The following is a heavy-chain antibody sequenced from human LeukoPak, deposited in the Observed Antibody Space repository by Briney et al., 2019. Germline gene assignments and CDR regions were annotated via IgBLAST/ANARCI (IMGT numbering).Heavy chain of an antibody. V-gene: IGHV4-59*12. D-gene: IGHD3-3*01. CDR1: GGSISSYY. CDR2: IYYSGST. J-gene: IGHJ6*03. Sequence: SETLSLTCTVSGGSISSYYWSWIRQPPGKGLEWIGYIYYSGSTNYNPSLKSRVTISVDTSKNQFSLKLSSVTAADTAVYYCARGAYDFWSGCYYMDVWGKGTTVTVSS. CDR3: ARGAYDFWSGCYYMDV.